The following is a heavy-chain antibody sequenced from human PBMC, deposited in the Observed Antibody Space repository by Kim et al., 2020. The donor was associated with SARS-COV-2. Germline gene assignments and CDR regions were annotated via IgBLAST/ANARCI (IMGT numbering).Heavy chain of an antibody. D-gene: IGHD2-15*01. V-gene: IGHV4-34*01. CDR2: INHSGST. CDR1: GGSFSGYY. J-gene: IGHJ6*02. CDR3: ARGGGDYYYYGMDV. Sequence: SETLSLTCAVYGGSFSGYYWSWIRQPPGKGLEWIGEINHSGSTNYNPSLKSRVTISVDTSKNQFSLKLSSVTAADTAVYYCARGGGDYYYYGMDVWGQGTPVTVSS.